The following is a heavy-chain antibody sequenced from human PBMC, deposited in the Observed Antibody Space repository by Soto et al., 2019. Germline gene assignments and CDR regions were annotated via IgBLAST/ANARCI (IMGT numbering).Heavy chain of an antibody. J-gene: IGHJ4*02. D-gene: IGHD3-22*01. CDR1: GFTFSKYG. CDR2: IWYDGSNK. V-gene: IGHV3-33*01. Sequence: QVQLVESGGGGVQPGRSLRLSCAASGFTFSKYGMHWVRQAPGKGLEWVAIIWYDGSNKYYADSVKGRFTMPRDNSNNTLYLQLNSLRAEDTAVYYCARSSQNYYASSSADYFDYWGQGTLVTVSS. CDR3: ARSSQNYYASSSADYFDY.